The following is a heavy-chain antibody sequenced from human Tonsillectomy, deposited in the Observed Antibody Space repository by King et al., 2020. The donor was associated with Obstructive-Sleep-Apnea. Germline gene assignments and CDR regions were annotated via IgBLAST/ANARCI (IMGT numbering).Heavy chain of an antibody. CDR2: FYYSGST. D-gene: IGHD3-10*01. V-gene: IGHV4-39*07. Sequence: QLQESGPGLVKPSETLSLTCTVSGGSISSSSYYWGWIRQPPGEGLEWIGNFYYSGSTYYNPSLKSRVTISVDTSKNQFSLKLSSVTAADTAGYYCAKTPYGSGSPDYWGQGTLVTVSS. CDR3: AKTPYGSGSPDY. J-gene: IGHJ4*02. CDR1: GGSISSSSYY.